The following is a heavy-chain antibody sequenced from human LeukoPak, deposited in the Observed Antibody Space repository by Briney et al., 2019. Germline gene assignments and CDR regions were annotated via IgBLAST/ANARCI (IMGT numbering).Heavy chain of an antibody. J-gene: IGHJ4*02. Sequence: GGSLRLSCGASGFTFSSYWMNWVRQAPGEGLVWVSRMNSDGSSTSYADSVKGRFTISRDNAKKTLYLQMNSLRAEDTAVYYCARNHYYYDSRGYSVPGFADYWGQGTLVTVSS. CDR3: ARNHYYYDSRGYSVPGFADY. D-gene: IGHD3-22*01. CDR2: MNSDGSST. V-gene: IGHV3-74*01. CDR1: GFTFSSYW.